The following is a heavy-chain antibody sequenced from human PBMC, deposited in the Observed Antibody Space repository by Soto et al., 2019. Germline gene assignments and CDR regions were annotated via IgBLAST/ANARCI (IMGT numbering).Heavy chain of an antibody. CDR3: ARENQPEPHIAVAGTGFDY. CDR1: GDSVSSNSAA. J-gene: IGHJ4*02. V-gene: IGHV6-1*01. D-gene: IGHD6-19*01. CDR2: TYYRSKWYN. Sequence: QVQLQQSGPGLVKPSQTLSLTCAISGDSVSSNSAAWNWIRQSPSRGLEWLGRTYYRSKWYNDYAVSVKSRITINPDTSKNQFSLQLNSVTPEDTAVYYCARENQPEPHIAVAGTGFDYWGQGTLVTVSS.